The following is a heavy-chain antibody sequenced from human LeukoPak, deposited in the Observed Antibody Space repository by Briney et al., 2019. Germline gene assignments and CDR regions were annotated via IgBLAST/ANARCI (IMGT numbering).Heavy chain of an antibody. J-gene: IGHJ4*02. Sequence: SETLSLTCTVSGGSISSYYWRWIRQPAGKGLEWIGRIYSSGSTNYNPSLKSRVTMSVDTSENQFSLKLTSVTAADTAVYYCAREGASTTVRSLDSWGQGTLVTVSS. CDR2: IYSSGST. CDR3: AREGASTTVRSLDS. CDR1: GGSISSYY. D-gene: IGHD4-11*01. V-gene: IGHV4-4*07.